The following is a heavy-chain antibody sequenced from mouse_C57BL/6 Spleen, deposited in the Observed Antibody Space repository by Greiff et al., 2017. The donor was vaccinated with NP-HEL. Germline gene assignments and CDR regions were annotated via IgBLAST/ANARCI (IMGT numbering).Heavy chain of an antibody. CDR1: GFTFSDYG. D-gene: IGHD2-4*01. J-gene: IGHJ1*03. V-gene: IGHV5-17*01. Sequence: EVMLVESGGGLVKPGGSLKLSCAASGFTFSDYGMHWVRQAPEKGLEWVAYISSGSSTIYYADTVKGRFTISRDNAKNTLFLQMTSLRSEDTAMYYCARLNYDKEDYWYFDVWGTGTTVTVSS. CDR2: ISSGSSTI. CDR3: ARLNYDKEDYWYFDV.